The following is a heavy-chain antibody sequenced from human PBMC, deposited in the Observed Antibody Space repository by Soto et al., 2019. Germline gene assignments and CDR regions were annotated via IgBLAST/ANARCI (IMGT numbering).Heavy chain of an antibody. CDR2: IGTAGDT. J-gene: IGHJ6*02. Sequence: GGSLRLSCAASGFTFSSYDMHWVRQATGKCLEWVSAIGTAGDTYYPGSVKGRFTISRENAKNSLYLQMNSLRAEDTAVYYCARATLVDTASNYYYYYGMDVWGQGTTVTVSS. CDR1: GFTFSSYD. CDR3: ARATLVDTASNYYYYYGMDV. V-gene: IGHV3-13*01. D-gene: IGHD5-18*01.